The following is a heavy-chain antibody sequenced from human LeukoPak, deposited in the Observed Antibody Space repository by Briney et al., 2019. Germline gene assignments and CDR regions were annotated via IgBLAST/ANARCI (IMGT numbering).Heavy chain of an antibody. V-gene: IGHV3-74*01. CDR3: ARVLTYFDL. CDR2: ITHEGGDA. Sequence: GGSLRLSCAGSGFTFSAHWIHWVRQGPGKGLVWVARITHEGGDANYADSVKGRFTTSRDNANKVLYLEMNSLTADDTGVYYCARVLTYFDLWGQGTLVTVSS. J-gene: IGHJ5*01. CDR1: GFTFSAHW.